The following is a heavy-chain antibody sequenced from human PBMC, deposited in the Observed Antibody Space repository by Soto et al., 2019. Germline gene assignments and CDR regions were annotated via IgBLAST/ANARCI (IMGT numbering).Heavy chain of an antibody. Sequence: QVQLQESGPGLVKPSQTLSLTCSVSSGSISNNNYYWTWIRQHPGKDLEWLVYIYSSGSNFYNPSRESRLTISVDTSKNQFSRKLSSVTAADTAIYFCARVATSGMHFYFDSWGHGALVTVSS. CDR2: IYSSGSN. V-gene: IGHV4-30-4*01. J-gene: IGHJ4*01. CDR1: SGSISNNNYY. CDR3: ARVATSGMHFYFDS.